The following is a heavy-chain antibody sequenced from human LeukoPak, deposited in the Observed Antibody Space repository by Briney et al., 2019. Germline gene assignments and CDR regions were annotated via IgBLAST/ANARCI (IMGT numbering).Heavy chain of an antibody. CDR3: ARGREGNYYGSGSYSFDY. Sequence: SETLSLXCAVYGGSFSGYYWSWIRQPPGKGLEWIGEINHSGSTNYNSSLKSRVTISVDTSKNQFSLKLSSVTAADTAVYYCARGREGNYYGSGSYSFDYWGQGTLVTVSS. J-gene: IGHJ4*02. CDR2: INHSGST. D-gene: IGHD3-10*01. CDR1: GGSFSGYY. V-gene: IGHV4-34*01.